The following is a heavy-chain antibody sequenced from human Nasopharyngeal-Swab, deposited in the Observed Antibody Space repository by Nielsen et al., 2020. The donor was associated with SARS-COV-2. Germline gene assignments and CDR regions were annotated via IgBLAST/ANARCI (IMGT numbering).Heavy chain of an antibody. CDR1: GFTFSSYD. V-gene: IGHV3-13*01. CDR3: ARGGGYSSSWYQYYGMDV. J-gene: IGHJ6*02. D-gene: IGHD6-13*01. Sequence: GGSLRLSCAASGFTFSSYDMHWVRQATGKGLEWVSAIGTAGDTYYPGSVKGRFTISRENAKNSLYLQMNSLRAGDTAVYYCARGGGYSSSWYQYYGMDVRGQGTTVTVSS. CDR2: IGTAGDT.